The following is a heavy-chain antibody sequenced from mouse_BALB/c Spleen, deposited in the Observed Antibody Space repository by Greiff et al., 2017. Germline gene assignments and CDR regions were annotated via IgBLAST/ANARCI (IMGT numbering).Heavy chain of an antibody. CDR2: INPDSSTI. J-gene: IGHJ3*01. D-gene: IGHD1-2*01. CDR1: GFDFSRYW. Sequence: EVQRVESGGGLVQPGGSLKLSCAASGFDFSRYWMSWVRQAPGKGLEWIGEINPDSSTINYTPSLKDKFIISRDNAKNTLYLQMSKVRSEDTALYYCARGDYGYKAWFAYWGQGTLVTVAA. CDR3: ARGDYGYKAWFAY. V-gene: IGHV4-1*02.